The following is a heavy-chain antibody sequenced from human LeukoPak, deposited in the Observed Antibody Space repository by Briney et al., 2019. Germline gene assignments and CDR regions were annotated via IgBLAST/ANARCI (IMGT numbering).Heavy chain of an antibody. CDR2: INPNSGGT. D-gene: IGHD5-18*01. CDR3: ARNSIQLWLRYMDV. J-gene: IGHJ6*03. Sequence: ASVKVSCKASGYTFTGYYMHWVRQAPGQGLEWMGRINPNSGGTNYAQKFQGRVTMTRDTSTSTVYMELSSLRSEDTAVYYCARNSIQLWLRYMDVWGKGTTVTVSS. V-gene: IGHV1-2*06. CDR1: GYTFTGYY.